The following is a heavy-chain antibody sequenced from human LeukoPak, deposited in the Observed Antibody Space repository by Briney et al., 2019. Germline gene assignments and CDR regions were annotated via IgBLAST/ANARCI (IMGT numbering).Heavy chain of an antibody. CDR3: ARFPRLQYYFDY. J-gene: IGHJ4*02. CDR1: GFTFSSYA. Sequence: GGSLRLSCAASGFTFSSYAMSWVRQAPGKGLEWVSAISGSGGSTYYADSVKGRFTISRDNSKNTLYLQMNSLRAEDAAVYYCARFPRLQYYFDYWGQGTLVTVSS. V-gene: IGHV3-23*01. CDR2: ISGSGGST. D-gene: IGHD3-10*01.